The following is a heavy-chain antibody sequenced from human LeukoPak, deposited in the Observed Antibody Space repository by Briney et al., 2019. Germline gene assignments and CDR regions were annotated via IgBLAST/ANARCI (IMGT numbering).Heavy chain of an antibody. Sequence: PSETLSLTRAVYGGSFSGYYWSWIRQPPGKGLEWIGEINHSGSTNYNPSLKSRVTISVDTSKNQFSLKLSSVTAADTAVYYCARHDPVWFGELLTNFDYWGQGTLVTVSS. J-gene: IGHJ4*02. CDR1: GGSFSGYY. CDR3: ARHDPVWFGELLTNFDY. V-gene: IGHV4-34*01. CDR2: INHSGST. D-gene: IGHD3-10*01.